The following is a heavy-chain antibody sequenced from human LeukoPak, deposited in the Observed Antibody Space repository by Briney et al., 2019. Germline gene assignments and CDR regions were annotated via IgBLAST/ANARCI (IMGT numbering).Heavy chain of an antibody. CDR1: GGSISSGGYY. CDR3: ARGGSMVRGVPNWFDP. Sequence: PSETLSLTCTVSGGSISSGGYYWSWIRQPPGKGLEWIGYIYHSGSTYYNPSLKSRVTISVDRSKNQFSLKLSSVTAADTAVYYCARGGSMVRGVPNWFDPWGQGTLVTVSS. D-gene: IGHD3-10*01. CDR2: IYHSGST. J-gene: IGHJ5*02. V-gene: IGHV4-30-2*01.